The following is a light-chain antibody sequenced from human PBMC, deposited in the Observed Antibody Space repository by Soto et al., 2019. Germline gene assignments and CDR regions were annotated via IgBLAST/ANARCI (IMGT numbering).Light chain of an antibody. CDR2: AAS. CDR1: QNIQNS. V-gene: IGKV1-39*01. J-gene: IGKJ4*01. CDR3: QQSYAAGLT. Sequence: DIRLTQSPSSLSASVGDRVTITCRASQNIQNSLNWYQQQPGKAPKLLIYAASSLERGVSSRFSGGGSGTDFTLTLNSLQPEDFASYFCQQSYAAGLTFGGGTKVEIK.